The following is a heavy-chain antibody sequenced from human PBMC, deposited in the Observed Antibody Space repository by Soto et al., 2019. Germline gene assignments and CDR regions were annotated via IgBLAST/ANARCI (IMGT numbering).Heavy chain of an antibody. J-gene: IGHJ4*02. CDR2: INSDGRST. V-gene: IGHV3-74*01. D-gene: IGHD5-12*01. CDR1: GFTFSSYW. CDR3: AKGYSGYGYAN. Sequence: GGSLRLSCAASGFTFSSYWMHWVRQAPGKWLVWVPRINSDGRSTTYADSVKGRFTISRDNAKNTLYLQMNSLSAEDTAVYFCAKGYSGYGYANWGQGXLVT.